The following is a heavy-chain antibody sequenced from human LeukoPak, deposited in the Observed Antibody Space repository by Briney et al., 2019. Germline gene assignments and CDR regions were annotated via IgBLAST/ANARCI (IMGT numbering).Heavy chain of an antibody. D-gene: IGHD6-13*01. CDR2: IYTSGST. Sequence: SETLSLTCTVSGGSISSYYWSWIRQPPGKGLEWIGYIYTSGSTNYNPSLKSRVTISVDTSKNQFSLKLSSVTAADTAVYYCARIRIAAAGTHNWFDPWGQGTLVTVSS. CDR3: ARIRIAAAGTHNWFDP. J-gene: IGHJ5*02. V-gene: IGHV4-4*09. CDR1: GGSISSYY.